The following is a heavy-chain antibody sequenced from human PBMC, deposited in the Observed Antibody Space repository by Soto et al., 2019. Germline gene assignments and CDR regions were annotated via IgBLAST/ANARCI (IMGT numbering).Heavy chain of an antibody. Sequence: EVQLVESGGGLVQPGGSLRLSCAASGFTFSSYSMNWVRQAPGKGLEWVSYISSSSSTIYYADSVKGRFTISRDNAKNSLYLQMNSLRDDDTAVYYCAREVRLEPSTFDYWGQGTLVTVSS. CDR2: ISSSSSTI. D-gene: IGHD1-1*01. CDR1: GFTFSSYS. CDR3: AREVRLEPSTFDY. V-gene: IGHV3-48*02. J-gene: IGHJ4*02.